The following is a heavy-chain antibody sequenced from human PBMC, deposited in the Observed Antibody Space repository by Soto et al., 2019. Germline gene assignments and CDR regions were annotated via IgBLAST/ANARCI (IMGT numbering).Heavy chain of an antibody. V-gene: IGHV4-31*03. CDR3: ARDPGKFNYLDY. Sequence: SETLSLTCSVSGDSVSNGGYYWNWIRQHPGKGLEWIAYIYNNEDTFYNPSLKSRVTISADRSKNEFSLKLTSVTAADTAVYYCARDPGKFNYLDYWGHGILVTVSS. J-gene: IGHJ4*01. CDR1: GDSVSNGGYY. CDR2: IYNNEDT.